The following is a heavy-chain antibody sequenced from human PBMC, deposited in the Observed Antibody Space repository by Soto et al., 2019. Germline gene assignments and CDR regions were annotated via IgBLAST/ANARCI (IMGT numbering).Heavy chain of an antibody. CDR1: GFTFSSYS. J-gene: IGHJ4*02. D-gene: IGHD6-13*01. CDR3: ARDSYSGSWYDYYFDY. CDR2: ISSSSSYI. V-gene: IGHV3-21*01. Sequence: LRLSCAASGFTFSSYSMNWVRQAPGKGLEWVSSISSSSSYIYYADSVKGRFTISRDNAKNSLYLQMNSLRAEDTAVYYCARDSYSGSWYDYYFDYWGQGTLVTVSS.